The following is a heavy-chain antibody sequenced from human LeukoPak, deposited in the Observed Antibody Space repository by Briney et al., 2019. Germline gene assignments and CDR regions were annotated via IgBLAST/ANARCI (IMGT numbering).Heavy chain of an antibody. D-gene: IGHD6-13*01. V-gene: IGHV3-48*03. J-gene: IGHJ4*02. CDR2: ISSSGRTI. CDR3: ATAAAAGWNED. Sequence: GRSLRLSCAASGLTFPSYEMSWVRQAPGKGLEWVSYISSSGRTIYYADSVKGRFTISRDNARNSLYLQTNSLRAEDTAVYYCATAAAAGWNEDWGQGTLAIVSS. CDR1: GLTFPSYE.